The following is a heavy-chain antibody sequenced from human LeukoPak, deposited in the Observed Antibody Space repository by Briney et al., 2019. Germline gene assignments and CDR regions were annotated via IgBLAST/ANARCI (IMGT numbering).Heavy chain of an antibody. CDR1: GFTVSSNY. CDR2: IYSGGST. Sequence: GGSLRLSCAASGFTVSSNYMSWVRQAPGKGLEWVSVIYSGGSTYYADSVKGRFTISRDNSKNTLYLQMNSLRVEDTALYYCARTLVTPGSHDAFDIWGQGTMVTVSS. V-gene: IGHV3-66*01. CDR3: ARTLVTPGSHDAFDI. J-gene: IGHJ3*02. D-gene: IGHD2-21*02.